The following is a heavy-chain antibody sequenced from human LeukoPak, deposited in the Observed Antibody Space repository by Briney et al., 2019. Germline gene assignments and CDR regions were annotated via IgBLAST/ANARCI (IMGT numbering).Heavy chain of an antibody. CDR3: ATLDTAMIKGGAY. Sequence: GGSLRLSCAASGFTFSSYAMSWVRQAPGKGLEWVAMIKQDGSEKYYVDSVKGRFTISRDNAENSLYLQMNSLRGEDTALYYCATLDTAMIKGGAYWGQGTLVTVSS. V-gene: IGHV3-7*01. D-gene: IGHD5-18*01. J-gene: IGHJ4*02. CDR1: GFTFSSYA. CDR2: IKQDGSEK.